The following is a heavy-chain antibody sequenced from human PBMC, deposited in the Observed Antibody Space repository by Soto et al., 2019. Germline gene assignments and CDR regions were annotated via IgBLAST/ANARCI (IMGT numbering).Heavy chain of an antibody. CDR2: IIPIFGTA. CDR3: AGEREAVAVLFDY. D-gene: IGHD6-19*01. CDR1: GGTFSSYA. Sequence: QVQLVQSGAEVKKPGSSVKVSCKASGGTFSSYAISWVRQAPGQGLEWMGGIIPIFGTANYAQKFQGRVTSTADESTSTGYMELSSLRSEDTAVYYCAGEREAVAVLFDYWGQGTLVTVSS. V-gene: IGHV1-69*12. J-gene: IGHJ4*02.